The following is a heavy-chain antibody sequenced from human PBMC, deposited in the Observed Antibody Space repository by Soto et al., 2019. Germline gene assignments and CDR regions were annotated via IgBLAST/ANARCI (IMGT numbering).Heavy chain of an antibody. J-gene: IGHJ5*02. CDR1: GGSISSSSYY. CDR2: IYYSGST. CDR3: ARRQTVYGSGSYDP. D-gene: IGHD3-10*01. V-gene: IGHV4-39*01. Sequence: QLQLQESGPGLVKPSETLSLTCTVSGGSISSSSYYWGWIRQPPGKGLEWIGSIYYSGSTYYNPSLKSRVTISVDTSKNQFSLKLSSVTAADTAVYYCARRQTVYGSGSYDPWGQGTLVTVSS.